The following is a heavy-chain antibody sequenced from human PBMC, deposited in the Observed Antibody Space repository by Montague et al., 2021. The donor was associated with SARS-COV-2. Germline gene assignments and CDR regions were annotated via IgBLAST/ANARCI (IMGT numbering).Heavy chain of an antibody. J-gene: IGHJ3*02. CDR1: GFTFSSYA. V-gene: IGHV3-30-3*01. CDR2: ISYDGSNK. CDR3: AREDPSFDAFDI. Sequence: SLRFSCAASGFTFSSYAMHWVRQAPGKGLEWVAVISYDGSNKYYADSVKGRFTISRDNSKNTLYLQMNSLRAEDTAVYYCAREDPSFDAFDIWGQGTMVTVSS.